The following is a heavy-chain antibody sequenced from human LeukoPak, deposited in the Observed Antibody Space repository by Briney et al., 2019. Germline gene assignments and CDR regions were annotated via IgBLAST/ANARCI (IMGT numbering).Heavy chain of an antibody. D-gene: IGHD5-18*01. Sequence: SVKVSCKASGGTFSSYAISWVRQAPGQGLEWMGRIIPIFGTANYAQKFQGRVTITTDESTSTAYMELSSLRSEDTVVYYCASGYSYGYSGDYWGQGTLVTVSS. CDR2: IIPIFGTA. CDR3: ASGYSYGYSGDY. CDR1: GGTFSSYA. V-gene: IGHV1-69*05. J-gene: IGHJ4*02.